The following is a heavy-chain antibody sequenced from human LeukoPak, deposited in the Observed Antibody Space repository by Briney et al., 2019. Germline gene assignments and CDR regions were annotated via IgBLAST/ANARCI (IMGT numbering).Heavy chain of an antibody. CDR3: VRGPYGSGISNWSDP. V-gene: IGHV4-59*01. CDR2: IYYSGDT. J-gene: IGHJ5*02. Sequence: KASETLSLTCTVSDGAITGFSWSWIRQPPGKGLEWIGYIYYSGDTNYNPSLQSRVTLSVDTSKNQFSLKLTSVTAADTAVYYCVRGPYGSGISNWSDPWGQGTLVIVSS. CDR1: DGAITGFS. D-gene: IGHD3-10*01.